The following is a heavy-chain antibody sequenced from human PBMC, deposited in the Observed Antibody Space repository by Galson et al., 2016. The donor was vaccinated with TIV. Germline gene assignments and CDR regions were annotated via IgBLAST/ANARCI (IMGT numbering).Heavy chain of an antibody. J-gene: IGHJ4*02. V-gene: IGHV3-20*04. Sequence: SLRLSCAASGFTFDDYGMSWVRQAPGKGLEWVSGINWNGGSTGYADSVQGRFTISRDDAKNSLYLQMNGLRAEDTAFYYCVRDYQLADYWGPGTLVIVSS. CDR2: INWNGGST. CDR3: VRDYQLADY. CDR1: GFTFDDYG. D-gene: IGHD1-1*01.